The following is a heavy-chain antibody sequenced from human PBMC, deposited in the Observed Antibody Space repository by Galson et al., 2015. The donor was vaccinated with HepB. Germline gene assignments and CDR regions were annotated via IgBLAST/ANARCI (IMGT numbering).Heavy chain of an antibody. Sequence: SVKVSCKASGYSFSRYVISWVRQAPGQGLEWMGWISADNGNTINAQKFQGRLTMTSDTSTSTAYMDLRSLRSDDTAVYYCALSRGDYNWGYWGQGTLVTVSS. D-gene: IGHD5-24*01. CDR2: ISADNGNT. CDR3: ALSRGDYNWGY. CDR1: GYSFSRYV. V-gene: IGHV1-18*04. J-gene: IGHJ4*02.